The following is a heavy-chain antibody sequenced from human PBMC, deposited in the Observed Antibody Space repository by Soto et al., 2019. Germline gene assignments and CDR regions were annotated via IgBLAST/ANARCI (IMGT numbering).Heavy chain of an antibody. Sequence: KPSETLSLTCAVSGGSISGGGFSWSWIRQPPGKGLEWIGYILHTGGTQYNPSIKSRVSMSVDKSKNQFSLHLTSVTAADTAVYYCARLQFGEGFDYWGQGALVTVSS. J-gene: IGHJ4*02. CDR2: ILHTGGT. CDR3: ARLQFGEGFDY. V-gene: IGHV4-30-2*01. CDR1: GGSISGGGFS. D-gene: IGHD3-10*01.